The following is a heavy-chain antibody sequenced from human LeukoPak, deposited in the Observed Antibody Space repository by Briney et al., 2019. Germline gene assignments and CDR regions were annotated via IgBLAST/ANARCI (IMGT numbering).Heavy chain of an antibody. D-gene: IGHD3-3*01. V-gene: IGHV3-30*18. CDR2: ISYDGSNK. CDR3: AKLITIFGVVPKRAFDV. J-gene: IGHJ3*01. CDR1: GFTFSSYG. Sequence: GGSLRLSCAASGFTFSSYGMHWVRQAPGKGLEWVAVISYDGSNKYYADSVKGRFTISRDNSKNTLYLQMNSLRAEDTAVYYCAKLITIFGVVPKRAFDVWGQGTMVTVSS.